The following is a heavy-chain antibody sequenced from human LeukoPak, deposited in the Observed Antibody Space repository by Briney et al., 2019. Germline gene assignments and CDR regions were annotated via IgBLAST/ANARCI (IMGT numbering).Heavy chain of an antibody. V-gene: IGHV4-39*02. CDR1: GDSISSSNCY. J-gene: IGHJ4*02. CDR2: IYFSGGT. CDR3: AREMATPRGY. D-gene: IGHD5-24*01. Sequence: PSETLSLTCTVSGDSISSSNCYWGWIRQPPGKGLEWIGSIYFSGGTYYNASLKSRVTISVDTSKNQFSLKLSSVTAADTAVYYCAREMATPRGYWGQGTLVTVSS.